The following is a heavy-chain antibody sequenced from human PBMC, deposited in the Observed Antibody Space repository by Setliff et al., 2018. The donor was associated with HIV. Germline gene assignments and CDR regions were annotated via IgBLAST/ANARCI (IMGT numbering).Heavy chain of an antibody. CDR1: GFTFSSYW. J-gene: IGHJ5*02. D-gene: IGHD1-20*01. Sequence: PGGSLRLSCAASGFTFSSYWMSWVRQAPGKGLEWVANIKQDGSEKYYVDSVKGRFTISRDNAKNSLYLQMNSLRAEDTAVYYCARYKWNNWIFGWFDPWGQGTQVTVSS. CDR3: ARYKWNNWIFGWFDP. V-gene: IGHV3-7*01. CDR2: IKQDGSEK.